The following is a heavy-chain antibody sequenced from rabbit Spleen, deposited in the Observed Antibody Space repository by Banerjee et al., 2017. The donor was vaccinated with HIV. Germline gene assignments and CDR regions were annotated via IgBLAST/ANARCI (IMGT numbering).Heavy chain of an antibody. CDR2: IAGSSSGFT. D-gene: IGHD2-1*01. Sequence: QSLEESGGGLVQPEGSLALTCKASGFSFSSSDYICWVRQAPGKGLEWISCIAGSSSGFTYSATWAKGRFTISKTSSTTVTLQMTSLTVADTATYFCARSGGDIYDFKLWGPGTLVTVS. CDR3: ARSGGDIYDFKL. J-gene: IGHJ4*01. V-gene: IGHV1S40*01. CDR1: GFSFSSSDY.